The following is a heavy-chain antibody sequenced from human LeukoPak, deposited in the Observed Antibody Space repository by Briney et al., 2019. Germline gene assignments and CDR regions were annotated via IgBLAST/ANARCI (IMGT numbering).Heavy chain of an antibody. V-gene: IGHV3-30*02. D-gene: IGHD3-10*01. CDR2: IRYDGGDK. CDR3: AKDLMGDRWFGES. J-gene: IGHJ5*02. Sequence: GGSLRLSCAASGFTFSYYGMHWVRQAPGKGLEWVAFIRYDGGDKFYAASVKGRFTISRDTSRNTLYLQMNSLRLEDTAVYYCAKDLMGDRWFGESWGQGTLVTVSS. CDR1: GFTFSYYG.